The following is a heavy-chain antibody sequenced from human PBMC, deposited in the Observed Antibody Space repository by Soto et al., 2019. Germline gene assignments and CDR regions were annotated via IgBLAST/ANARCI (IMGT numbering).Heavy chain of an antibody. V-gene: IGHV3-23*01. D-gene: IGHD3-3*01. CDR2: LSGGGGNT. J-gene: IGHJ4*02. CDR1: GFTFSSYA. CDR3: AKVSDFLSGYFDY. Sequence: PGGSLRLSCAASGFTFSSYAMSWVRQGPGKGLEWVSALSGGGGNTFYADSVKGRFTISRDNSKNTLYLQMNSLRAEDTAVYYCAKVSDFLSGYFDYWGQGALVTVSS.